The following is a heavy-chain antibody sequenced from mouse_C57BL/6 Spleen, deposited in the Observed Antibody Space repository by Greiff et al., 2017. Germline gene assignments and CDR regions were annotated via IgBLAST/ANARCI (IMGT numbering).Heavy chain of an antibody. J-gene: IGHJ2*01. Sequence: QVQLQQSGAELVRPGASVTLSCKASGYTFTDYEMHWVKQTPVHGLEWIGAIDPETGGTAYNQKFKGKAILTADKSSSTAYMELRSLTSEDSAVYYCTRETTVVARVFDYWGQGTTLTVSA. CDR1: GYTFTDYE. CDR2: IDPETGGT. V-gene: IGHV1-15*01. D-gene: IGHD1-1*01. CDR3: TRETTVVARVFDY.